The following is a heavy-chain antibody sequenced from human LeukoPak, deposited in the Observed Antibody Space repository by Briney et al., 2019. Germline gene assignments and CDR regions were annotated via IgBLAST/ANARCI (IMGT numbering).Heavy chain of an antibody. D-gene: IGHD3-10*01. Sequence: GRSLRLSCAASGFTFSTYAIHWVRQAPGKGLEWVAVISYDGSNKYYADSVKGRFTISRDNSKNTLYLQMNSLRAEDTAVYYCARNFCRGDFDYWGQGTLVTVSS. CDR1: GFTFSTYA. CDR2: ISYDGSNK. V-gene: IGHV3-30-3*01. J-gene: IGHJ4*02. CDR3: ARNFCRGDFDY.